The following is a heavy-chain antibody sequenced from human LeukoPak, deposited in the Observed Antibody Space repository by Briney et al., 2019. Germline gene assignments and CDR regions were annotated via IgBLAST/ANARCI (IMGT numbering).Heavy chain of an antibody. J-gene: IGHJ5*02. D-gene: IGHD3-22*01. V-gene: IGHV3-23*01. CDR3: AKDVHDSSGYDWFDP. Sequence: GGSLRLSCAASGFTFSSYAMSWVRQAPGRGLEWVSAISGSGGSTYYADSVKGRFTISRDNSKNTLYLQMNSLRAEDTAVYYCAKDVHDSSGYDWFDPWGQGTLVTVSS. CDR1: GFTFSSYA. CDR2: ISGSGGST.